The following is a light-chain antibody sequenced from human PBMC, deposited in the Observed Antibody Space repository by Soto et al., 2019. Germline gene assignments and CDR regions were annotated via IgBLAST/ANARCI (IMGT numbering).Light chain of an antibody. CDR3: QQYNNWPPTT. V-gene: IGKV3-15*01. CDR2: GAS. CDR1: QSVSSSY. Sequence: EIVLTQSPGTLSLSPGERATLSCRASQSVSSSYLAWYQQKPGQAPRLLIYGASTRATGIPARFSGSGSGTEFTLTISSLQSEDFAVYYCQQYNNWPPTTFGQGTRLEI. J-gene: IGKJ5*01.